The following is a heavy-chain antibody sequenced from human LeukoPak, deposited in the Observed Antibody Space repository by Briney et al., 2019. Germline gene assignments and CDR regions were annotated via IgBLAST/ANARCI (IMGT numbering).Heavy chain of an antibody. CDR1: GGTFSNYA. J-gene: IGHJ6*03. V-gene: IGHV1-69*01. CDR3: ASLVLGWAQGYYYYYMDV. CDR2: IIPIFGTA. Sequence: SVKVSCKASGGTFSNYAISWVRQAPGQGLEWMGGIIPIFGTANYAQKFQGRVTITADESTSTAYMELSSLRSEDTAVYYCASLVLGWAQGYYYYYMDVWGKGTTVTISS. D-gene: IGHD2-15*01.